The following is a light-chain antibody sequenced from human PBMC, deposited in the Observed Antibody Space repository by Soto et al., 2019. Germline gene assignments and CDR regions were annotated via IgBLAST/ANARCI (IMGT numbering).Light chain of an antibody. Sequence: DIQMTQSPSTLSASVGDRVTITCRASQSFSRWLAWYQQKPGKPPNLLIYDASRLASGVPSRFSGSGSGTEFTLTISSLQPEDVATYSCQQFSSLWTFGQGTKVDIK. J-gene: IGKJ1*01. CDR1: QSFSRW. CDR2: DAS. CDR3: QQFSSLWT. V-gene: IGKV1-5*01.